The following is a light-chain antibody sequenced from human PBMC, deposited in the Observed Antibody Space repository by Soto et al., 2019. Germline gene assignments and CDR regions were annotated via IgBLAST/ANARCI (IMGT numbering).Light chain of an antibody. J-gene: IGKJ3*01. CDR3: QQRDTWPFA. CDR2: DAS. V-gene: IGKV3-11*01. Sequence: EIVLTQSPATLSLSPGERATISCRASQSVSRFLAWYQQKTGQAPRLLIYDASTRASGIPARFSGSGSGTDFSLTSSSLEPEDFAVYYYQQRDTWPFAFGPGTKVDIQ. CDR1: QSVSRF.